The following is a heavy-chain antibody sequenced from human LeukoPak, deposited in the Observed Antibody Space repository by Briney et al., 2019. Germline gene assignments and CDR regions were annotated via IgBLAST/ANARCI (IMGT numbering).Heavy chain of an antibody. CDR3: ATRGAPGYYYGMDV. CDR2: ISTSGTT. D-gene: IGHD1-26*01. CDR1: GFTASSNY. J-gene: IGHJ6*02. V-gene: IGHV3-66*01. Sequence: GSLRLSCAASGFTASSNYMSWVRQAPGRGLEWVSIISTSGTTSYADSVKGRFTISRDNSRNTLYLQMNSLRAEDTAVYYCATRGAPGYYYGMDVWGQGTTVTVSS.